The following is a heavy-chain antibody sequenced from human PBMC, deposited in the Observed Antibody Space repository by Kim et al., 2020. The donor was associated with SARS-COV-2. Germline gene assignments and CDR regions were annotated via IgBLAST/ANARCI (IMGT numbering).Heavy chain of an antibody. V-gene: IGHV3-30*18. Sequence: GGSLRLSCAASGFIFSKYIIQWVRQAPGRGLEWVAVISPDGSQQFYADSVKGRFTTSRDNSKNTLYLQMNSLRPEDTAIYHCVKVGGGWGQGILVTVSS. J-gene: IGHJ4*02. CDR1: GFIFSKYI. CDR2: ISPDGSQQ. CDR3: VKVGGG. D-gene: IGHD3-16*01.